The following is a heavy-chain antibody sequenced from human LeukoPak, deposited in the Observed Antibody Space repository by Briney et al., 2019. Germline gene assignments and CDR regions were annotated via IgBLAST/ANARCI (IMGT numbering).Heavy chain of an antibody. CDR2: IRYDGSNK. CDR1: GFTFSSYG. CDR3: VTEVSGSFPT. V-gene: IGHV3-30*02. D-gene: IGHD1-26*01. Sequence: GGSLRLSCAASGFTFSSYGMHWVRQAPGKGLEWVAFIRYDGSNKYYADSVKGRFTISRDNSKNTLYLQMNSLENEDTAVYYCVTEVSGSFPTWGQGTLVTVSS. J-gene: IGHJ4*02.